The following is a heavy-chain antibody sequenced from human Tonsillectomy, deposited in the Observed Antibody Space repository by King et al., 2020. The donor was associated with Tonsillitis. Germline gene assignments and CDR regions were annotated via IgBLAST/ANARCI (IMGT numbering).Heavy chain of an antibody. J-gene: IGHJ4*02. D-gene: IGHD5-18*01. CDR2: IYYSGST. V-gene: IGHV4-59*08. CDR3: ARHTGYSYGEFDY. CDR1: GGSISSYY. Sequence: QLQESGPGLVKPSETLSLTCTVSGGSISSYYWSWIRQPPGKGLEWIGYIYYSGSTNYNPSLKSRVTISVDTSKNQFSLKLSSVTAADTAVYYCARHTGYSYGEFDYWGQGTLVTVSS.